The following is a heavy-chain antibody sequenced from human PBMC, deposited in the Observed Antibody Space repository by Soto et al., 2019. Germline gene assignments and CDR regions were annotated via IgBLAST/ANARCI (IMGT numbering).Heavy chain of an antibody. D-gene: IGHD4-17*01. Sequence: EVQLVESGGGLVKPGGSLRLSCAASGFTFSSYSMNWVRQAPGKGLEWVSSISSSSSYIYYADSVKGRFTISRDNAKNSLYLQMNSLRAEDTAVYYCASYGDYEDYFDYGGQVTLVTVSS. CDR1: GFTFSSYS. J-gene: IGHJ4*02. CDR3: ASYGDYEDYFDY. V-gene: IGHV3-21*01. CDR2: ISSSSSYI.